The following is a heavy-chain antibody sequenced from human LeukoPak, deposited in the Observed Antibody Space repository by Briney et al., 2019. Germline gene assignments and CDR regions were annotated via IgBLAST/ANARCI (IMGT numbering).Heavy chain of an antibody. CDR1: GGSIRNYY. Sequence: SETLSLTCSVSGGSIRNYYWTWIRQPPGKGLEWIGHVSNSGSTKYNPSLKSRVTISIDTSKKHFSLKLSSVTAADTAVYYCASRAYYDSSGLDYWGQGILATVSS. J-gene: IGHJ4*02. CDR3: ASRAYYDSSGLDY. CDR2: VSNSGST. V-gene: IGHV4-59*08. D-gene: IGHD3-22*01.